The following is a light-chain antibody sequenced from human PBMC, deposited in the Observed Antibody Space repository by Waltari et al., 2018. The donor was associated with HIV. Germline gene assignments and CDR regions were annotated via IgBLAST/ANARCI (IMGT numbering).Light chain of an antibody. Sequence: DVGMTQSPLSLPVTLGQPATISCRSSQSLVYSDGNTYLNWLQQRPGQSPRRLIYKVSNRDSGVPERFSGSGSGSDFTLKISRVEAEDVGVYYCMQGTHWPPDTFGQGTKLEI. CDR1: QSLVYSDGNTY. J-gene: IGKJ2*01. CDR3: MQGTHWPPDT. CDR2: KVS. V-gene: IGKV2-30*01.